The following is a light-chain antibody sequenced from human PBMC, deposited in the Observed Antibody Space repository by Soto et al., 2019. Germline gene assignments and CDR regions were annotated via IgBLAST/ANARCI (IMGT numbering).Light chain of an antibody. CDR3: PSYTRSSTLA. CDR2: DGN. CDR1: SSDVGAYNY. J-gene: IGLJ2*01. V-gene: IGLV2-14*03. Sequence: QSALTQPASVSASPGQSITISCTGTSSDVGAYNYVSWYQQHPGKATKLMVFDGNNRPSGVSNRLSGYKYGNTASLPISWLQAEVLADYYWPSYTRSSTLAFGRGTKLTVL.